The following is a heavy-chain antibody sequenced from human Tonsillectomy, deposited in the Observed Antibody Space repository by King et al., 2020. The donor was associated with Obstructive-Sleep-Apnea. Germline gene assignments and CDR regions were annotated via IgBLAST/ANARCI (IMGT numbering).Heavy chain of an antibody. V-gene: IGHV3-21*01. Sequence: VQLVESEGGLVKPGGSLRLSCAASGFTFSSYSMNWVRQAPGKGLEWVSSISSSSSYIYYADSVKGRFTISRDNAKNSLYLQMNSLRAEDTAVYYFARDLVTTGYYYGMDVWGQGTTVTVSS. CDR2: ISSSSSYI. J-gene: IGHJ6*02. CDR3: ARDLVTTGYYYGMDV. D-gene: IGHD4-17*01. CDR1: GFTFSSYS.